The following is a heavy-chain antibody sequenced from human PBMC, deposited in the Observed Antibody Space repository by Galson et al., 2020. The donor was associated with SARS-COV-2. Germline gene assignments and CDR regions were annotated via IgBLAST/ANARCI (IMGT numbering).Heavy chain of an antibody. CDR1: GYTFTSYD. CDR3: ASGTFRDYVWGSYRYKNGFDP. Sequence: ASVKVSCKASGYTFTSYDINWVRQATGQGLEWMGWMNPNSGNTGYAQKFQGRVTMTRNTSISTAYMELSSLRSEDTAVYYCASGTFRDYVWGSYRYKNGFDPWGQGTRVTVSS. CDR2: MNPNSGNT. J-gene: IGHJ5*02. V-gene: IGHV1-8*01. D-gene: IGHD3-16*02.